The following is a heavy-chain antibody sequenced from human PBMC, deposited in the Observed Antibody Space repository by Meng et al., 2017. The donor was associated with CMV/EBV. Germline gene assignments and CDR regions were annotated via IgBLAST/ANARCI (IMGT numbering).Heavy chain of an antibody. CDR3: ARGTEQLDIDY. Sequence: GSLRLSCAVYGGSFSGYYWSWIRQPPGKGLEWIGAINHSGSTNYNPSLKSRVTISVDTSKNQFSLKLSSVTAADTAVYYCARGTEQLDIDYWGQGTLVTVSS. J-gene: IGHJ4*02. CDR2: INHSGST. D-gene: IGHD6-13*01. V-gene: IGHV4-34*01. CDR1: GGSFSGYY.